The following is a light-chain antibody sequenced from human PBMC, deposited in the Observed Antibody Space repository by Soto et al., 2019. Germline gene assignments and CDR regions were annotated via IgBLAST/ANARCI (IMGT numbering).Light chain of an antibody. CDR2: DVT. V-gene: IGLV2-14*03. J-gene: IGLJ2*01. Sequence: QSALTQPASVSGSPGQSITISCTGTSSDVGGYNYVSWYQHHPGKAPKLMIYDVTYRPSWVSNRFSGSKSGNTASLTISGLEAEDEAEYYCSSYTSSSIYVVFGGGTKLTVL. CDR1: SSDVGGYNY. CDR3: SSYTSSSIYVV.